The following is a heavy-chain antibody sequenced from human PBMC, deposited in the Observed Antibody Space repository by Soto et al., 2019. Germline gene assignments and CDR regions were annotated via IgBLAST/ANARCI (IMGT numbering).Heavy chain of an antibody. CDR3: AKGEIVVVPAAIGYYYYYMDV. Sequence: SETLSLTCAVYGGSFSGYYWSWIRQPPGKGLEWIGEINHSGSTNYNPSLKSRVTISVDTSKNQFSLKLSSVTAADTAVYYCAKGEIVVVPAAIGYYYYYMDVWGKGTTVTVSS. D-gene: IGHD2-2*01. J-gene: IGHJ6*03. V-gene: IGHV4-34*01. CDR2: INHSGST. CDR1: GGSFSGYY.